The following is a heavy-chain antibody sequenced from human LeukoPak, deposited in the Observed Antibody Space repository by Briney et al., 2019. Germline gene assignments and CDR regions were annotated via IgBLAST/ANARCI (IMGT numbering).Heavy chain of an antibody. D-gene: IGHD6-13*01. J-gene: IGHJ4*02. Sequence: ASVKVSCKASGYSFTTYGMNWVPQAPGQGLEWMGWFNTYTGNPTYAQGFTGRFVFSLDTSVSTAYLQISSLKAEDTAVYYCARDQSDGIAAAGPSFDYWGQGTLVTVSS. CDR3: ARDQSDGIAAAGPSFDY. CDR1: GYSFTTYG. V-gene: IGHV7-81*01. CDR2: FNTYTGNP.